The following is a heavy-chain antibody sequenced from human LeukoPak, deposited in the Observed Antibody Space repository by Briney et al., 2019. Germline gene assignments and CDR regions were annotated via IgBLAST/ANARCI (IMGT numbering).Heavy chain of an antibody. D-gene: IGHD3-9*01. J-gene: IGHJ4*02. CDR1: GFTFGDYA. CDR3: TRGSFERYFDWVLMDY. V-gene: IGHV3-49*03. CDR2: IRSKAYGGTT. Sequence: GGSLRLSCTASGFTFGDYAMSWFRQAPGKGLEWVGCIRSKAYGGTTEYAASVKGRFTISRDDSKSIAYLQMNSLKTDDTAVYHCTRGSFERYFDWVLMDYWGQGTLVTVSS.